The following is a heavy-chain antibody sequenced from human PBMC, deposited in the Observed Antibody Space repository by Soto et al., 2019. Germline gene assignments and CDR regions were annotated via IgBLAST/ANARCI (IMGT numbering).Heavy chain of an antibody. Sequence: SVKVSCKASGGTFSSYAISWVRQAPGQGLEWMGGIIPIFGTANYAQKFQGRVTITADESTSTAYMELSSLRSEDTAVYYCARDLRIRGYCSSTSCPEYYYYGMDVWGQGTTVTVSS. CDR1: GGTFSSYA. CDR3: ARDLRIRGYCSSTSCPEYYYYGMDV. V-gene: IGHV1-69*13. D-gene: IGHD2-2*01. CDR2: IIPIFGTA. J-gene: IGHJ6*02.